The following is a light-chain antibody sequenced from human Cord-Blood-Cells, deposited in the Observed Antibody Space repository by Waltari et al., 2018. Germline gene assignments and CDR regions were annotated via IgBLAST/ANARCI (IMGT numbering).Light chain of an antibody. CDR3: QQYKNWPRT. Sequence: EIVMTQSPATLSVSPGGRATLSCRASRSVSSNLAWYQQKPGQAPSLLIYGASTRATGIPARFSGSGSGTEFNLTISSLQSEDFAVYYCQQYKNWPRTFGQGTKVEIK. J-gene: IGKJ1*01. CDR1: RSVSSN. CDR2: GAS. V-gene: IGKV3-15*01.